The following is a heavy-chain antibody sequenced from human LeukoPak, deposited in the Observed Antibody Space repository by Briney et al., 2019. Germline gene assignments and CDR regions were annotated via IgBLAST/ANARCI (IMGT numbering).Heavy chain of an antibody. Sequence: GGSLRLSCAASGLIVSDNYMSWVRQAPGKGLEWVSVIYPGGSTYYADSVRGRFTVSRENSRNTLYLQMNSLRVEDTSIYYCARDTIRGGDCLDLWGQGTMVTVSS. D-gene: IGHD5-12*01. J-gene: IGHJ3*01. CDR2: IYPGGST. CDR1: GLIVSDNY. CDR3: ARDTIRGGDCLDL. V-gene: IGHV3-66*01.